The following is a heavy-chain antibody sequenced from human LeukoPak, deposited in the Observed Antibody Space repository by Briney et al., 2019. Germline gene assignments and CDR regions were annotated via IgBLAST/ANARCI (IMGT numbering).Heavy chain of an antibody. CDR1: GGSFSGYY. CDR2: INHSGST. J-gene: IGHJ4*02. V-gene: IGHV4-34*01. Sequence: SETLSLTCAVYGGSFSGYYWSWIRQPPGKGLEWIGEINHSGSTYYNPSLKSRVTISVDTSKNQFSLKLSSATAADTAVYYCASAIAVAGRIGAFDSWGQGTLVTVSS. CDR3: ASAIAVAGRIGAFDS. D-gene: IGHD6-19*01.